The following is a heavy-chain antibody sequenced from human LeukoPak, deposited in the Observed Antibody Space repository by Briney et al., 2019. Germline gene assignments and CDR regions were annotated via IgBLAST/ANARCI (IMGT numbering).Heavy chain of an antibody. J-gene: IGHJ2*01. V-gene: IGHV3-30*02. Sequence: GGSLRLSCAASGFTFSSYGMHWVRQAPGKGLEWVAFIRYDGSNKYYADSVKGRFTISRDNSKNTLYLQMNSLRAEDTAVYYCAKGPLLDWYFDLWGRGTLVTVSS. CDR1: GFTFSSYG. CDR3: AKGPLLDWYFDL. CDR2: IRYDGSNK.